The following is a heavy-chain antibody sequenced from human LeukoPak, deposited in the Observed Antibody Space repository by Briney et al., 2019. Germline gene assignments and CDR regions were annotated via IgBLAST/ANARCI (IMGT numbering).Heavy chain of an antibody. CDR3: ASKYSGYDPEAPYAFDI. J-gene: IGHJ3*02. D-gene: IGHD5-12*01. V-gene: IGHV4-39*01. CDR1: GGSISSSSYY. Sequence: PSETLSLTCTVSGGSISSSSYYWGWIRQPPGKGLEWIGSIYYSGSTYYNPSLKSRVTISVDTFKNQFSLKLSSVTAADTAVYYCASKYSGYDPEAPYAFDIWGQGTMVTVSS. CDR2: IYYSGST.